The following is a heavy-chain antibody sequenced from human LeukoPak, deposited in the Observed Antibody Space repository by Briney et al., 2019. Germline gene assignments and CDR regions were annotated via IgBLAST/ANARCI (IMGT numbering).Heavy chain of an antibody. Sequence: PSETLSLTCTVSGVSISSYYWSWIRQPPGKGLEWIGYIYYSGSTNYNPSLKSRVTISVDTSKNQFSLKLSSVTAADTAVYYCARERYSSSFGFDYWGQGTLVTVSS. CDR1: GVSISSYY. V-gene: IGHV4-59*01. CDR2: IYYSGST. CDR3: ARERYSSSFGFDY. D-gene: IGHD6-13*01. J-gene: IGHJ4*02.